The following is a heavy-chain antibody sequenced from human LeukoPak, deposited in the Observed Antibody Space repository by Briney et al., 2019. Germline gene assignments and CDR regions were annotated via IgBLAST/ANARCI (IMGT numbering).Heavy chain of an antibody. V-gene: IGHV3-23*01. CDR2: ISGSGGST. CDR3: AKGTMEPAAIYYYYYMDV. J-gene: IGHJ6*03. D-gene: IGHD2-2*01. CDR1: GFTFSSYA. Sequence: GGSLRLSCAASGFTFSSYAMSWVRQAPGKGLEWVSAISGSGGSTYYADSVKGRFTISRDNSKNTLYLQMNSLRAEDTAVYYCAKGTMEPAAIYYYYYMDVWGKGTTVTVSS.